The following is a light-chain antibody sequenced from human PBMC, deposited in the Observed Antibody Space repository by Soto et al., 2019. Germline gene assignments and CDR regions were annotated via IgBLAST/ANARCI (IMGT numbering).Light chain of an antibody. CDR3: QSYDNSLNGVV. CDR1: SSNLGAGHN. Sequence: QSVLTQPPSVSGAPGQGVAISCTGTSSNLGAGHNVHWYQQLPGTVPKLLIYSDTNRPSGVPDRFSASKSSTSAVLAITGLQAEDEADYFCQSYDNSLNGVVFGGGTKLTVL. J-gene: IGLJ3*02. CDR2: SDT. V-gene: IGLV1-40*01.